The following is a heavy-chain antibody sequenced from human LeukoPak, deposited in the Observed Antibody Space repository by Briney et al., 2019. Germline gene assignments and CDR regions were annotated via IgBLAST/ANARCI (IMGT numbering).Heavy chain of an antibody. V-gene: IGHV3-48*04. CDR3: ARRPVLLWFGELLSFDL. Sequence: GGSLRLSCAASGFTFSSYWMSWVRQAPGKGLEWVSYISSSGSTIYYADSVKGRFTISRDNAKNSLYLQMNSLRAEDTAVYYCARRPVLLWFGELLSFDLWGRGTLVTVSS. CDR2: ISSSGSTI. CDR1: GFTFSSYW. D-gene: IGHD3-10*01. J-gene: IGHJ2*01.